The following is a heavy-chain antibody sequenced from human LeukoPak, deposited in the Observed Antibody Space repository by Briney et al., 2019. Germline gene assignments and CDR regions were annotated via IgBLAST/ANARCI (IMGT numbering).Heavy chain of an antibody. CDR2: ISYDGSNK. V-gene: IGHV3-30-3*01. Sequence: PGGSLRLSCAASGFTFSNYAMHWVRQAPGKGLEWVALISYDGSNKYCADSVKGRFTISRDNSKNTLYLQMNSLRAEDTAVYYCARDPPDIVVVPAANYFHWFDPWGQGTLVTVSS. D-gene: IGHD2-2*01. J-gene: IGHJ5*02. CDR3: ARDPPDIVVVPAANYFHWFDP. CDR1: GFTFSNYA.